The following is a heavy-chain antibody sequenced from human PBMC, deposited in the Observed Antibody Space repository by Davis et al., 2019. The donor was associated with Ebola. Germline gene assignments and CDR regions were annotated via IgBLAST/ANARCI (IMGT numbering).Heavy chain of an antibody. CDR2: ISSRSAVV. J-gene: IGHJ4*02. CDR3: TRDTLAPAVISFES. V-gene: IGHV3-48*02. D-gene: IGHD3-16*01. Sequence: GESLKISCAASGFIFSNYGLNWVRQTPGKGLEWIAYISSRSAVVYYADSVRGRFTISRDDDKKTLYLHMGSLRHDDTAVYYCTRDTLAPAVISFESWGQGTPVTVSS. CDR1: GFIFSNYG.